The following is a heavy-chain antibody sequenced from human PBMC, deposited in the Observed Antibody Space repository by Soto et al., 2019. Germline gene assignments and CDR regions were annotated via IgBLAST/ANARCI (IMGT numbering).Heavy chain of an antibody. Sequence: EVQLMESGGGLVQPGGSLRLSCVASGFTFSSYAMSWVRQAPGKGLEWVSAISGSGGSTYYADSVKGRFTISRDNSKNTLFLQMDSLRTEDTAVYYCAKERTSSGYFDYWGQGTLVTVSS. V-gene: IGHV3-23*01. CDR2: ISGSGGST. J-gene: IGHJ4*02. D-gene: IGHD3-22*01. CDR1: GFTFSSYA. CDR3: AKERTSSGYFDY.